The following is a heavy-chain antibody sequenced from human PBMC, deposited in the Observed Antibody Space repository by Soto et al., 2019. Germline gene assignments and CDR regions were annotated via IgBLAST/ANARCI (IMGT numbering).Heavy chain of an antibody. Sequence: EVHLLESGGGLEQPGNFLRLSCAASGFTFSSYGMSWVRQAPGKGLEWVSAMSGSGDRSYYTESVKGRFIISRDNSKSTRYLHMSNLRAEDTAVYYCAKALYSDYELTTFDYWGQGSLVTVSS. CDR2: MSGSGDRS. J-gene: IGHJ4*02. V-gene: IGHV3-23*01. D-gene: IGHD4-17*01. CDR1: GFTFSSYG. CDR3: AKALYSDYELTTFDY.